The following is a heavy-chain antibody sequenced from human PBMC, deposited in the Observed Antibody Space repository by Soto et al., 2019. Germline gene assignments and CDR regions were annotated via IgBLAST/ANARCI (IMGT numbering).Heavy chain of an antibody. V-gene: IGHV5-10-1*01. CDR2: IDPSDSYT. J-gene: IGHJ6*02. CDR1: GYSFSSYW. D-gene: IGHD2-21*01. CDR3: ARDPRVIYGMDV. Sequence: GESLKISCKGSGYSFSSYWISWVRQMPGKGLEWMGRIDPSDSYTKYSPSFQGHVTISADKSISTAYMELSRLRSDDTAVYYCARDPRVIYGMDVWGQGTTVTVSS.